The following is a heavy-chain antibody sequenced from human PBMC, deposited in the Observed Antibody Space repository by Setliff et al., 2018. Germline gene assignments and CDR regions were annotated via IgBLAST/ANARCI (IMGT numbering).Heavy chain of an antibody. CDR1: GYPFTSYH. V-gene: IGHV1-46*01. CDR2: INPSGSIT. CDR3: AREADGAFDI. Sequence: GASVKVSCKASGYPFTSYHIHWVRQAPGQGLEWMGIINPSGSITTYAQKFQGRVTMTRDTSTSTVYMELSSLRSEDTAVFYCAREADGAFDIWGQGTMVTVSS. J-gene: IGHJ3*02.